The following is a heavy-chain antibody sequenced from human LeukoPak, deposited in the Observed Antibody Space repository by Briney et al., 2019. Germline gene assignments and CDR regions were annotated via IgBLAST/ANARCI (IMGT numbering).Heavy chain of an antibody. CDR2: IYPGDSDT. CDR3: ARLPFDLAIRDPYFDY. CDR1: GYSFTSYW. V-gene: IGHV5-51*07. J-gene: IGHJ4*02. Sequence: GESLKISCKGSGYSFTSYWIGWVHQMPGKGLEWMGIIYPGDSDTRYSPSFQGQVTISADKSISTAYLQWSSLKASDTAMYYCARLPFDLAIRDPYFDYWGQGTLVTVSS.